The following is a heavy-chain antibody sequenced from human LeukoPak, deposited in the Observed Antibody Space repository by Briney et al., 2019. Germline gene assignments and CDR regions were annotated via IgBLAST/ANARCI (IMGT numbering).Heavy chain of an antibody. CDR3: ATSIAAPYYYYYYYMDV. Sequence: ASVKVSCKASGYTFTGYYMHWVRQAPGQGLEWMGWINPNSGGTNYAQKFQGRVTMTRDTSISTAYMELSRLRSDDTAVYYCATSIAAPYYYYYYYMDVWGKGTTVTVSS. V-gene: IGHV1-2*02. CDR1: GYTFTGYY. D-gene: IGHD6-6*01. CDR2: INPNSGGT. J-gene: IGHJ6*03.